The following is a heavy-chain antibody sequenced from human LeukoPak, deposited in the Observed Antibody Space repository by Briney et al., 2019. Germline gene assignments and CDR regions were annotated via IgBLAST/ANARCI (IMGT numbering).Heavy chain of an antibody. V-gene: IGHV3-20*04. D-gene: IGHD6-13*01. J-gene: IGHJ5*02. CDR2: INWNGGST. Sequence: GGSLRLSCAASGFTFDDYDMSWVRQAPGKGLEWVSGINWNGGSTGYADSVKGRFTISRDNSKNTLYLQMNSLRAEDTAVYYCAREPRLARDIAAAGTVWFDPWGQGTLVTVSS. CDR3: AREPRLARDIAAAGTVWFDP. CDR1: GFTFDDYD.